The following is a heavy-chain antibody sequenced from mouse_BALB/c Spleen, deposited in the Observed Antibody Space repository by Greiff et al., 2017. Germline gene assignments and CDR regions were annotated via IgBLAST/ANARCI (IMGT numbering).Heavy chain of an antibody. J-gene: IGHJ4*01. V-gene: IGHV1-69*02. CDR2: IYPSDSYT. D-gene: IGHD2-1*01. CDR3: TRGLLWHYYAMDY. Sequence: QVQLQQPGAELVRPGASVKLSCKASGYTFTSYWINWVKQRPGQGLEWIGNIYPSDSYTNYNQKFKDKATLTVDKSSSTAYMQLSSPTSEDSAVYYCTRGLLWHYYAMDYWGQGTSVTVSS. CDR1: GYTFTSYW.